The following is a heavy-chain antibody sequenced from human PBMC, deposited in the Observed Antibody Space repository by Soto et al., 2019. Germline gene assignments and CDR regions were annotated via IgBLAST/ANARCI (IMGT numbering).Heavy chain of an antibody. J-gene: IGHJ6*03. D-gene: IGHD2-8*01. CDR2: ISSSSSYI. Sequence: GGSLRLSCAASGFTFSSYSMNWVRQAPGKGLEWVSSISSSSSYIYYADSVKGRFTISRDNAKNSLYLQMNSLRAEDTAVYYCARRSGDIVLMVYAHEYYMDVWGKGTTVTVSS. CDR1: GFTFSSYS. CDR3: ARRSGDIVLMVYAHEYYMDV. V-gene: IGHV3-21*01.